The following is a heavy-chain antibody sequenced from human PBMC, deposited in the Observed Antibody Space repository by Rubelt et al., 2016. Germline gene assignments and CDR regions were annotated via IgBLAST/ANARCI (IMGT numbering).Heavy chain of an antibody. CDR1: GGSFSGYY. Sequence: QVQLQQWGAGLLKPSETLSLTCAVYGGSFSGYYWSWIRQPPGKGLEWIGEINHSGSTNYNTSLKSRVTISVDTSKNHLPLKLSSVTAADTAVYYCARGRRGSSSWLGRDYYGMDVWGQGTTVTVSS. J-gene: IGHJ6*02. D-gene: IGHD6-13*01. CDR2: INHSGST. V-gene: IGHV4-34*01. CDR3: ARGRRGSSSWLGRDYYGMDV.